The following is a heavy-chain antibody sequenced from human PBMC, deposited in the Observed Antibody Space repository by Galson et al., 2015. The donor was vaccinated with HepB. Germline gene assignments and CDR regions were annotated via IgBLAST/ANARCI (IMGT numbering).Heavy chain of an antibody. D-gene: IGHD2-8*02. V-gene: IGHV3-15*01. CDR2: IKSKTDGETT. CDR3: TTDVYYSTYWSWLDP. J-gene: IGHJ5*02. Sequence: SLRLSCAASGFPFNNAWMTWVRQALGMGLEWVGRIKSKTDGETTDYAAPVKGGFTISRDDSKNRLYLQMNSLKTEDTAVYYCTTDVYYSTYWSWLDPWGQGTLVTVSS. CDR1: GFPFNNAW.